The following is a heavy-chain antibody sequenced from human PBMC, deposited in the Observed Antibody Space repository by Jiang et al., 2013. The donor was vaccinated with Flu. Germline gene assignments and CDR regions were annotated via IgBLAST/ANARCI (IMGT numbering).Heavy chain of an antibody. J-gene: IGHJ6*02. CDR1: GYTFTSSG. Sequence: SGAEVKNPGASVKVSCKTSGYTFTSSGISWVRQAPGQGLEWMGWSSAYNDNTNYAQKFKGRVTMTTDPSTTTGYMELRSLRSDDTAVYFCARDDIVMQTAIITPSNGMDVWGQGTTVTV. V-gene: IGHV1-18*01. CDR2: SSAYNDNT. D-gene: IGHD2-21*02. CDR3: ARDDIVMQTAIITPSNGMDV.